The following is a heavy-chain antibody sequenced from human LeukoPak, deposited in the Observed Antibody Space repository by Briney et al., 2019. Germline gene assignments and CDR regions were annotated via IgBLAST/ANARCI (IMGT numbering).Heavy chain of an antibody. Sequence: GGSLRLSCAASGFTFSSYWMPWVRQAPGKGLVWVSRINSDGSSTSYADSVKGRFTISRDNAKNTLYLQMNSLRAGNTAVYYCARVYYDSSGYCFDYWGQGTLVTVSS. CDR2: INSDGSST. V-gene: IGHV3-74*01. D-gene: IGHD3-22*01. CDR3: ARVYYDSSGYCFDY. CDR1: GFTFSSYW. J-gene: IGHJ4*02.